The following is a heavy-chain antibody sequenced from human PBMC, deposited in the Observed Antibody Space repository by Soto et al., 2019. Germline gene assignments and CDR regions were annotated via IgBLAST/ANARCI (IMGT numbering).Heavy chain of an antibody. CDR3: ARDWYNWHYHARLDY. J-gene: IGHJ4*02. D-gene: IGHD1-20*01. V-gene: IGHV3-21*01. CDR1: GFTFSSYS. CDR2: ISSSSSYI. Sequence: GGSLRLSCAASGFTFSSYSMNWVRQAPGKGLEWVSSISSSSSYIYYADSVKGRFTISRDNAKNSLYLQMNSLRAEDTAVYYCARDWYNWHYHARLDYWGQGTLVAVSS.